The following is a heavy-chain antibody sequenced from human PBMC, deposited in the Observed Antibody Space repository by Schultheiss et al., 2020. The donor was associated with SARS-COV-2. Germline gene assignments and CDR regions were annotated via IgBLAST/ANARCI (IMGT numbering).Heavy chain of an antibody. CDR1: GGSISSYY. D-gene: IGHD1-14*01. J-gene: IGHJ4*02. V-gene: IGHV4-59*01. CDR3: ARGVGILDY. Sequence: SQTLSLTCTVSGGSISSYYWSWTRQPPGKGLEWIGEINHSGSTNYNPSLKSRVTISLDTSKNQFSLKLSSVTAADTAVYYCARGVGILDYWGQGTLVTVSS. CDR2: INHSGST.